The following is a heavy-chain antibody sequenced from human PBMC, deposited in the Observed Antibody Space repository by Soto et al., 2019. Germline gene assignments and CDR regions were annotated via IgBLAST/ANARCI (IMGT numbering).Heavy chain of an antibody. D-gene: IGHD2-2*01. CDR2: IISIFGTA. J-gene: IGHJ6*02. CDR1: GGTFSSYA. CDR3: ARHVPAAGYYYGTDV. V-gene: IGHV1-69*12. Sequence: QVQLVQSGTEVKKPGSSVKVSSKASGGTFSSYAISWVRKAPGQGLEWMGGIISIFGTANYAQKFQGRVTITADESTSTAYMELSSLRSEDTAVYYCARHVPAAGYYYGTDVWGQGTTVTVSS.